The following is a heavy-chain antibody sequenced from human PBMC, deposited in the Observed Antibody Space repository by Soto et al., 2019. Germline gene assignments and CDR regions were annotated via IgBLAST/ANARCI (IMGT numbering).Heavy chain of an antibody. J-gene: IGHJ2*01. Sequence: QVQLVQSGAEVKKPGASVKVSCKASGYTFTSYYMHWVRQPPGQGLEWMGIINPSGGSTSYAQTFQGRVPMSRDTYTSTVYMELSSLRSEDTAVYYCARDRSGKYDWYFDLWGRGTLVTVSS. CDR3: ARDRSGKYDWYFDL. CDR2: INPSGGST. D-gene: IGHD3-3*01. V-gene: IGHV1-46*01. CDR1: GYTFTSYY.